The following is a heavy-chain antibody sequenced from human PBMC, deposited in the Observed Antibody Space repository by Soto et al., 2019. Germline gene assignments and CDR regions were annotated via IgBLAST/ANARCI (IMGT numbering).Heavy chain of an antibody. V-gene: IGHV1-18*01. D-gene: IGHD6-13*01. CDR2: ISAYNGNT. CDR3: ARDHSSSWYTIPNWFDP. CDR1: GYTFTSYG. J-gene: IGHJ5*02. Sequence: QVQLVQSGAEVKKPGASVKVSCKASGYTFTSYGISWVRQAPGQGLERMGWISAYNGNTNYAQKLQGRVTMTTDTSTSTAYMELRSLRSDDTAVYSCARDHSSSWYTIPNWFDPWGQGTLVTVSS.